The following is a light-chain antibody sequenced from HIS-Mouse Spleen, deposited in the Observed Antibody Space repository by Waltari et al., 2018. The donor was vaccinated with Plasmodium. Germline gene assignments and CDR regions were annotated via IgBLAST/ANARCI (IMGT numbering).Light chain of an antibody. J-gene: IGLJ3*02. CDR1: SSDVGGYNY. CDR3: SSYTSSSTPV. Sequence: ALTQPASVSGSPGQSITISCTGTSSDVGGYNYVSWYQQHPGKAPKLMIYEVSNRPSGVSNRFSGSKSGNTASLTISGLQAEDEADYYCSSYTSSSTPVFGGGTKLTVL. CDR2: EVS. V-gene: IGLV2-14*01.